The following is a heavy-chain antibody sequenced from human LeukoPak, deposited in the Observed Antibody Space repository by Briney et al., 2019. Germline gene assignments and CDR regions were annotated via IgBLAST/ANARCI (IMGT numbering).Heavy chain of an antibody. D-gene: IGHD5-18*01. CDR3: ARDQYSYAHAAH. V-gene: IGHV3-66*01. CDR1: GFTFSSYN. J-gene: IGHJ4*02. CDR2: IYSGGTT. Sequence: GGSLRLSCAASGFTFSSYNMNWVRQAPGKGLEWVSVIYSGGTTYYADSVKGRFTISRDNSKNTLHLQMNSLRAEDTAVYYCARDQYSYAHAAHWGQGTLVTVSS.